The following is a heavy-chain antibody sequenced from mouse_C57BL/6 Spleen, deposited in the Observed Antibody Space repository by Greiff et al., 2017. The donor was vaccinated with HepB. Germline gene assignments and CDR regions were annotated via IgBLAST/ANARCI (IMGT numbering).Heavy chain of an antibody. J-gene: IGHJ3*01. CDR2: IRNKANNHAT. V-gene: IGHV6-6*01. CDR1: GFTFSDAW. CDR3: TRRYGNYPALFAY. D-gene: IGHD2-1*01. Sequence: EVQGVESGGGLVQPGGSMKLSCAASGFTFSDAWMDWVRQSPEKGLEWVAEIRNKANNHATYYAESVKGRFTISRDDSKSSVYLQMNSLRAEDTGIYYCTRRYGNYPALFAYWGQGTLVTVSA.